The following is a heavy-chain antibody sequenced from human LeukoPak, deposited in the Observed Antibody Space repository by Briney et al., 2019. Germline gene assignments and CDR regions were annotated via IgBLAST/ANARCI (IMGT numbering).Heavy chain of an antibody. CDR3: ARLEVVPAAID. J-gene: IGHJ4*02. D-gene: IGHD2-2*02. CDR1: GGSISSGSYY. Sequence: PSETLSLTCTVSGGSISSGSYYWSWIRQPAGKGLEWIGRIYTSGSTNYNPSLKSRVTISVDTSKNQFSLKLSSVTAADTAVYYCARLEVVPAAIDWGQGTLVTVSS. V-gene: IGHV4-61*02. CDR2: IYTSGST.